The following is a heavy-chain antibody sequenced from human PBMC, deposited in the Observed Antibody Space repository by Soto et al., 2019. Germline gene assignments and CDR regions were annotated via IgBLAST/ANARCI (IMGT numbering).Heavy chain of an antibody. J-gene: IGHJ2*01. V-gene: IGHV3-21*01. CDR2: ISSSSSYI. D-gene: IGHD6-19*01. CDR3: ARGSFIAVAGTWYVDL. CDR1: GFTFSSYS. Sequence: EVQLVESGGGLVKPGGSLRLSCAASGFTFSSYSMNWVRQAPGKGLEWVSSISSSSSYIYYADSVKGRFTISRDNAKNSLYLQMNSLRAEDTAVYYCARGSFIAVAGTWYVDLWGRGTLVTVSS.